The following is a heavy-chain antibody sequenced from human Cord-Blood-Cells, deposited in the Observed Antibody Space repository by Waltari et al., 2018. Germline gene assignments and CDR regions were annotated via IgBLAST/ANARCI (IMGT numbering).Heavy chain of an antibody. J-gene: IGHJ4*02. CDR2: IYSGGST. V-gene: IGHV3-53*01. CDR3: ATPGIAAAGTLYYFDY. Sequence: VRQAPGKGLEWVSVIYSGGSTYYADSVKGRFTISRDNSKNTLYLQMNSLRAEDTAVYYCATPGIAAAGTLYYFDYWGQGTLVTVSS. D-gene: IGHD6-13*01.